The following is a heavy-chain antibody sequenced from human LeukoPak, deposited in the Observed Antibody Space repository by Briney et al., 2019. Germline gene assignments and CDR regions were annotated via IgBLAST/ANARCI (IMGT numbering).Heavy chain of an antibody. D-gene: IGHD1-26*01. CDR1: GFTFSSYT. Sequence: GGSLRLSCVVSGFTFSSYTMNWVRQAPGKGLEWVAVISYDGSNKYYADSVKGRFTISRDNSKNTLYLQMNSLRAEDTAVYYCAKDGIVGATWDGWGQGTLVTVSS. V-gene: IGHV3-30*18. CDR2: ISYDGSNK. CDR3: AKDGIVGATWDG. J-gene: IGHJ4*02.